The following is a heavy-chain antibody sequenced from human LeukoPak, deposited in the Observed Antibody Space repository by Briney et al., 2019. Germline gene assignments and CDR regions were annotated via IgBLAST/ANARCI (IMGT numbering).Heavy chain of an antibody. J-gene: IGHJ4*02. CDR2: IYYSGST. CDR3: ARIIYGDYLFYFDY. CDR1: GGSISSYY. D-gene: IGHD4-17*01. Sequence: SETLSLTCTVSGGSISSYYWSWIRQPPGKGLEWIGYIYYSGSTNYNPSLKSRVTISVDTSKNQFSLKLSSVTAADTAVYYCARIIYGDYLFYFDYWGQGTLVTVSS. V-gene: IGHV4-59*08.